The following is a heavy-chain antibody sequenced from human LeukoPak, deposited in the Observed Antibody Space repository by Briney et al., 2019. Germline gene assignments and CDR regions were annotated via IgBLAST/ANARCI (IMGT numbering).Heavy chain of an antibody. D-gene: IGHD3-10*01. V-gene: IGHV4-38-2*01. J-gene: IGHJ4*02. Sequence: SETLSLTCAVSGYSISSGYYWGWIRQSPGKGLEWIGSAYHNGRTYYSPSLKSRVTISVDTSKNQVSLKLSSVTAADTAVYYCARAKSIITEVRGAVPGRFDFWVQGTLVTVSS. CDR1: GYSISSGYY. CDR3: ARAKSIITEVRGAVPGRFDF. CDR2: AYHNGRT.